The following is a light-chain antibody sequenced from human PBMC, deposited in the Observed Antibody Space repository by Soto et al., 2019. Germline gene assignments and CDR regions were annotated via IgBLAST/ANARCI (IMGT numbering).Light chain of an antibody. V-gene: IGKV3-15*01. CDR2: NSF. Sequence: IVMTQSPATLYVSPGERATLSCRASQNIRRSVAWYQQRPGQPPRLLVYNSFTRAPGVAARFSGSGSGTDFTLTISSLQLEDIAVYFCQQYENWPTVTFRGGTKVDI. J-gene: IGKJ4*01. CDR1: QNIRRS. CDR3: QQYENWPTVT.